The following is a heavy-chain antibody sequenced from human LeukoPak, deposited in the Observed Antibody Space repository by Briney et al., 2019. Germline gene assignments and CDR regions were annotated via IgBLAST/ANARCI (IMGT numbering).Heavy chain of an antibody. CDR2: IRSKAYGGTT. Sequence: GGSLRLSCTASGFTFGDYAMSWFRQAPGKGLEWVGFIRSKAYGGTTEYAASVKGGFTISRDDSKSIAYLQMNSLKTEDTAVYYCTRGSTMVRGVVDYWGQGTLVTVSS. V-gene: IGHV3-49*03. CDR1: GFTFGDYA. D-gene: IGHD3-10*01. J-gene: IGHJ4*02. CDR3: TRGSTMVRGVVDY.